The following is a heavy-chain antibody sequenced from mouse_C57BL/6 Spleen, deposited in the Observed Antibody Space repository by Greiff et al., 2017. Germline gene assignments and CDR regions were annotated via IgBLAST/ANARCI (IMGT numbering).Heavy chain of an antibody. Sequence: QVQLQQPGAELVKPGASVKLSCTASGYTFTSYWMHWVKQRPGQGLEWIGMIHPNSGSTNYNEKFKSQATLTVDKSSSTAYMQLSSLTSEDSAVYYCARDPYYYGSSHWYFDVWGTGTTVTVSS. CDR1: GYTFTSYW. D-gene: IGHD1-1*01. CDR2: IHPNSGST. CDR3: ARDPYYYGSSHWYFDV. J-gene: IGHJ1*03. V-gene: IGHV1-64*01.